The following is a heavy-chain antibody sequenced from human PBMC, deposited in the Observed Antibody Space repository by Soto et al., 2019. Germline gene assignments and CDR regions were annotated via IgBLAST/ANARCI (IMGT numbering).Heavy chain of an antibody. V-gene: IGHV6-1*01. CDR3: ARGRDYYYYMVV. Sequence: KTLSLTCAIYGDSVASNNAAWDLIRQSPSRGLEWLGRTYYRSKWYNDYAVSVKSRITINPDTSKNQFSLQLNSVTPEDTAVYYCARGRDYYYYMVVWGKGITGSVSS. D-gene: IGHD3-10*01. CDR2: TYYRSKWYN. CDR1: GDSVASNNAA. J-gene: IGHJ6*03.